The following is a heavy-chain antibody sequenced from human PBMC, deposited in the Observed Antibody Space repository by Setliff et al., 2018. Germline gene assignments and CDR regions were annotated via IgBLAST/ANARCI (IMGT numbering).Heavy chain of an antibody. CDR2: ISVYSGNA. J-gene: IGHJ4*02. V-gene: IGHV1-18*01. CDR1: GYSFSDSA. CDR3: VASPSNKNGHFEY. Sequence: ASVKVSCKASGYSFSDSAVNWVRQAPGQGLQWVGWISVYSGNAYYAQTLQDRVTLTTDTSTTTAYLELRSLRPDDTAMYYCVASPSNKNGHFEYWGQGTLVTVSS.